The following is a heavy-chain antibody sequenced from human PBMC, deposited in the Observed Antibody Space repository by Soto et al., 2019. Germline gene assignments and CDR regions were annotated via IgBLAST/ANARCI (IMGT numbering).Heavy chain of an antibody. V-gene: IGHV1-18*01. CDR1: GYTFTSYG. Sequence: ASVKVSCKASGYTFTSYGISWVRQAPGQGLEWMGWISAYNGNTNYAQKLQGRVTMTTDTSTSTAYMELRSLRSDDTAVYYCARDPFEGDFWSGYYWGVWGQGTTVTVSS. D-gene: IGHD3-3*01. CDR2: ISAYNGNT. J-gene: IGHJ6*02. CDR3: ARDPFEGDFWSGYYWGV.